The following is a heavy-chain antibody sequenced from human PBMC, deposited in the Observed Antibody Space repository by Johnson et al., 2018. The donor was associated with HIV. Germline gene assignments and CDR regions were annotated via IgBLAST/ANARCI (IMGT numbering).Heavy chain of an antibody. CDR2: IRSKASGGTT. CDR1: GFTFGDYA. CDR3: AKYNWNHDAFDI. V-gene: IGHV3-49*03. J-gene: IGHJ3*02. Sequence: VQLVESGGGVVQPGRSLRLSCAASGFTFGDYAMSWFRQAPVKGLEWVGFIRSKASGGTTEYAASVKGRFTISRDNSKNMLFLQMNSLRAEDTAMFYCAKYNWNHDAFDIWGQGTKVTVSS. D-gene: IGHD1-20*01.